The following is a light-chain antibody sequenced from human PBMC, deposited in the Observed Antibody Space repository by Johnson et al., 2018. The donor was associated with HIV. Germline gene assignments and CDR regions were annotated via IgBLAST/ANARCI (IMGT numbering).Light chain of an antibody. V-gene: IGLV1-51*02. Sequence: QSVLTQPPSVSAAPGQKVTISCSGSSSNIGNNYVSWYQVLPGTAPKLLIYENNQRPSGIPDRFSGSKSGTSATLGITGLQTGDEADYYCGTCHNSLSTGGVFGTGTKVTVL. J-gene: IGLJ1*01. CDR2: ENN. CDR1: SSNIGNNY. CDR3: GTCHNSLSTGGV.